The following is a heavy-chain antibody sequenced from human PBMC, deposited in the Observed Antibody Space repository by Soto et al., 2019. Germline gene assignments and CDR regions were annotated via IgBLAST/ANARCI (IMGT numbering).Heavy chain of an antibody. CDR1: GFTVNSNY. V-gene: IGHV3-53*01. CDR2: IYTSGTT. J-gene: IGHJ3*01. D-gene: IGHD2-21*01. Sequence: EVQLVESGGGLIQPGGSLRLSCAASGFTVNSNYISWVRQAPGKGLEWISVIYTSGTTYYRDSVKGRFTIFRDDYKNMVNLQMNSLTVEDTAVYYCACHVAGRQKNAFDVWGQGTMVTVSS. CDR3: ACHVAGRQKNAFDV.